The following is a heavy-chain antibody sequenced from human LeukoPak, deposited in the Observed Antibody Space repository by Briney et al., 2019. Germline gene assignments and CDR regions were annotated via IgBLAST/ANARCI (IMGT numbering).Heavy chain of an antibody. V-gene: IGHV4-4*02. CDR2: IYHSGST. CDR1: GGSISSSNW. D-gene: IGHD3-10*01. Sequence: MPSETLSLTCAVSGGSISSSNWWSWVRQPPGKGLEWIGEIYHSGSTNYNPSLKSRVTISVDKSKNQFSLELSSVTAADTAVYYCARGRYYYGSGSYYKPLGYYYYMDVWGKGTTVTVSS. J-gene: IGHJ6*03. CDR3: ARGRYYYGSGSYYKPLGYYYYMDV.